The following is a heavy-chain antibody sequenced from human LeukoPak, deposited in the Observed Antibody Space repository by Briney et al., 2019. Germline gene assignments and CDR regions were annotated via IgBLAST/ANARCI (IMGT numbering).Heavy chain of an antibody. CDR3: ARDIVVVVAATAYYYMDV. V-gene: IGHV4-38-2*02. CDR1: GYSISSGYE. Sequence: SETLSLTCSVSGYSISSGYEWGWIRQPPGKRLEWIGSISQSGNTYDNLSLKSRVTISVDTSKNQFSLKLSSVTAADTAVYYCARDIVVVVAATAYYYMDVWGKGTTVTVSS. J-gene: IGHJ6*03. D-gene: IGHD2-15*01. CDR2: ISQSGNT.